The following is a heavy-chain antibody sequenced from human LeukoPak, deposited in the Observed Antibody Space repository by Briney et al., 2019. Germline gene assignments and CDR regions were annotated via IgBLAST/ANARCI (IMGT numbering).Heavy chain of an antibody. CDR3: ARPHYSNYQFDY. Sequence: SETLSLTCTVSGGSISSSSYYWGWIRQPPGKGLEWIGSIYYSGSTCYNPSLKSRVTISVDTSKNQFSLKLSSVTAADTAVYYCARPHYSNYQFDYWGQGTLVTVSS. CDR1: GGSISSSSYY. CDR2: IYYSGST. V-gene: IGHV4-39*01. D-gene: IGHD4-11*01. J-gene: IGHJ4*02.